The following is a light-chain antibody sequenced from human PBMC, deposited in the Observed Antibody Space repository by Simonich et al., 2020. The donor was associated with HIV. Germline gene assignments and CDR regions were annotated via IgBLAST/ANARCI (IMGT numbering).Light chain of an antibody. CDR3: CSYGGSYTMV. V-gene: IGLV2-11*01. CDR2: DVS. CDR1: SSDVGTYNY. J-gene: IGLJ3*02. Sequence: QSALTQPRSGSGSPGQSVSISCTGTSSDVGTYNYVSGYQQHPGKAPKLIIFDVSKRPSGVPDRFSGSMSGNTASLTISGLQTEDESDYYCCSYGGSYTMVFGGGTTLTVL.